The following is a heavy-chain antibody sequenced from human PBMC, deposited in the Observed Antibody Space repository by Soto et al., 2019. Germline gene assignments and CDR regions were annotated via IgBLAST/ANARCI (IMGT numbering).Heavy chain of an antibody. J-gene: IGHJ4*02. CDR1: GGSISSGGYY. D-gene: IGHD3-9*01. Sequence: SETLSLTCTVSGGSISSGGYYWSWIRQHPGKGLEWIGYIYYSGSTYYNPSLKSRVTISVDTSKNQFSLKLSSVTAADTAVYYCARSNDILTGYWDYWGQGTLVTVSS. V-gene: IGHV4-31*03. CDR2: IYYSGST. CDR3: ARSNDILTGYWDY.